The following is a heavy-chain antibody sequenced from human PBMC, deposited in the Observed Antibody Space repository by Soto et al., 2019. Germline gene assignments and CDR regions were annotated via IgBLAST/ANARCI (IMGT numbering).Heavy chain of an antibody. Sequence: GGAPKLSVASSGFTFRRYAIPGVRQVPGKGLEWVGVIPHDDRDKNYAASLKGRFTISGDNSTNTLYLQMNSLRGEDTAVYYCARDCSEAGPDYWGQGTLVTVSS. V-gene: IGHV3-30*03. CDR2: IPHDDRDK. CDR1: GFTFRRYA. D-gene: IGHD6-19*01. CDR3: ARDCSEAGPDY. J-gene: IGHJ4*02.